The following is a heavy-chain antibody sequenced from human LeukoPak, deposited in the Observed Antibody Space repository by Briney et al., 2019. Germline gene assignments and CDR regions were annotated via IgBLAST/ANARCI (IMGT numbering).Heavy chain of an antibody. D-gene: IGHD6-13*01. CDR3: ARPRVAAAGTRSLFDY. CDR2: INPNSGGT. Sequence: GASVKVSCTASGYTFTGYYMHWVRQAPGQGLEWMGRINPNSGGTNYAQKFQGRVTMTRDTSISTAYMELSRLRSDDTAVYYCARPRVAAAGTRSLFDYWGQGTLVTVSS. CDR1: GYTFTGYY. V-gene: IGHV1-2*06. J-gene: IGHJ4*02.